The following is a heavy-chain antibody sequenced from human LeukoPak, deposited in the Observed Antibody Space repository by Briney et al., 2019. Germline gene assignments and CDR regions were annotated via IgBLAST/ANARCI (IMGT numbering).Heavy chain of an antibody. V-gene: IGHV3-33*01. Sequence: PGGSLRLSCAASGFTFSAYGMHWVRQAPGKGLEWVAFIWHDGTNTFYADSVKGRFTISRDNSKNTVYLEMNSLRAEDTAVYYCARDGTGTTLVQGVMGNFDYWGQGTLVTVSS. CDR3: ARDGTGTTLVQGVMGNFDY. J-gene: IGHJ4*02. CDR1: GFTFSAYG. CDR2: IWHDGTNT. D-gene: IGHD3-10*01.